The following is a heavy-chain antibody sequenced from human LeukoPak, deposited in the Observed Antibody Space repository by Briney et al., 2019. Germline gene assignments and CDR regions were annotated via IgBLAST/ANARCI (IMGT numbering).Heavy chain of an antibody. Sequence: GGSLRLSCGAPGFTFSSYAMSWVRQAPGKGLEWVSVISGSGGSTYYADSVKGRFTISRDNSKNTLYLQMNSLRAEDTAVYYCANLPEGYCSSTSCPYYFDYWGQGTLVTVSS. V-gene: IGHV3-23*01. D-gene: IGHD2-2*01. CDR3: ANLPEGYCSSTSCPYYFDY. CDR2: ISGSGGST. J-gene: IGHJ4*02. CDR1: GFTFSSYA.